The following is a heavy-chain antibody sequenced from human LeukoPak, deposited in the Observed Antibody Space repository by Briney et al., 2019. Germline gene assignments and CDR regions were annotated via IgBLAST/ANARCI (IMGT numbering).Heavy chain of an antibody. CDR2: IYSGGST. V-gene: IGHV3-NL1*01. J-gene: IGHJ4*02. Sequence: GRSLRLSCAASGFTFSSYGMHWVRQAPGKGLEWVSVIYSGGSTYYADSVKGRFTISRDNSKNTLYLQMNSLRAEDTAVYYCARLIGVGATSYFDYWGQGTLVTVSS. CDR1: GFTFSSYG. D-gene: IGHD1-26*01. CDR3: ARLIGVGATSYFDY.